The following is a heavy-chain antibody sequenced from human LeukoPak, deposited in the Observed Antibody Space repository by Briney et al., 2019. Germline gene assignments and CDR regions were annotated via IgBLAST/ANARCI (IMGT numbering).Heavy chain of an antibody. CDR2: ISGYNGNT. V-gene: IGHV1-18*01. CDR1: GYTFTSYG. D-gene: IGHD2-2*01. J-gene: IGHJ6*02. CDR3: ARGGYCSSTSCYLPAKYYYYYGMDV. Sequence: ASVKVSCKASGYTFTSYGISWVRQAPGQGLEWMGWISGYNGNTNYAQKLQGRVTMTTDTSTSTAYMELRSLRSDDTAVYYCARGGYCSSTSCYLPAKYYYYYGMDVWGQGTTVTVSS.